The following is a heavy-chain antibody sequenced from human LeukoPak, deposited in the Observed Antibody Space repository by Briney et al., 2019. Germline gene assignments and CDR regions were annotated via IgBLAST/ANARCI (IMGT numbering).Heavy chain of an antibody. V-gene: IGHV1-2*02. CDR1: GYTFTGYY. Sequence: ASVKVSCKASGYTFTGYYMHWVRQAPRQGLEWMGWINPNSGGTNYAQKFQGRVTMTRDTSISTAYMELSRLRSDDTAVYYCARRKAVAKYYFDYWGQGTLVTVSS. CDR3: ARRKAVAKYYFDY. D-gene: IGHD6-13*01. CDR2: INPNSGGT. J-gene: IGHJ4*02.